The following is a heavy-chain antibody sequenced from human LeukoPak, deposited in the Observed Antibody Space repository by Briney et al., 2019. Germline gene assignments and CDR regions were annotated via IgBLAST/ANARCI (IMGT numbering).Heavy chain of an antibody. CDR2: IYYSWST. CDR1: GGSISNYY. Sequence: SETLSLTCTVSGGSISNYYWSWIRQPPGKGLEWIGYIYYSWSTNYNPSLKSRVTISVDTSKNQFSLKLSSVTAADTAVYYCASSHPLSSTHEYYTPFDYWGQGTLVPVSS. V-gene: IGHV4-59*01. J-gene: IGHJ4*02. CDR3: ASSHPLSSTHEYYTPFDY. D-gene: IGHD3-10*01.